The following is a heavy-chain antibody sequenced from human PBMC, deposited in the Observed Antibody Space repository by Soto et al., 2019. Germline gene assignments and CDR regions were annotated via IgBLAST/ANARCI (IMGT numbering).Heavy chain of an antibody. CDR3: ARDGVVVGPAAIRGWSDP. Sequence: SLRLSCAASGFTFSSYAMHWVRQAPGKGLEWVAVISYDGSNKYYADSVKGRFTISRDNSKNTLYLQMNSLRAEDTAVYYCARDGVVVGPAAIRGWSDPPGHVPLVTLSS. D-gene: IGHD2-2*02. CDR1: GFTFSSYA. J-gene: IGHJ5*02. V-gene: IGHV3-30-3*01. CDR2: ISYDGSNK.